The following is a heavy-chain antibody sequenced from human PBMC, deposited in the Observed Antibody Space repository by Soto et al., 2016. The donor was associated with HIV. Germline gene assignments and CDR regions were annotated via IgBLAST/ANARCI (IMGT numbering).Heavy chain of an antibody. V-gene: IGHV1-2*02. Sequence: QVQLVQSGAEVKKPGASVKVSCKASGYIFSDYYMHWVRQAPGQGLEWMGWINPKSGATNYAQKFQGRVTMTRDTSINTAYMEVTSLKSDDTAVYYCARGDGDYEDYYYYMDVWGKGTTVIVSS. CDR2: INPKSGAT. J-gene: IGHJ6*03. CDR1: GYIFSDYY. CDR3: ARGDGDYEDYYYYMDV. D-gene: IGHD4-17*01.